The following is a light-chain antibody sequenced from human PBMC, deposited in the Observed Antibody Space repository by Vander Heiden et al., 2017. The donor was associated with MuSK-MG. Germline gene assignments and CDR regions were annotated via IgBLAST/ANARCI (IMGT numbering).Light chain of an antibody. CDR2: AAS. Sequence: DIQMTQSPSSLSASVGDRVTITCRASQGISNYLAWYQQKPGKVPKLLIYAASTLQAGVPSRFSGSGSGTDFTLTISSRQPEDVATYYCQMYNSAPPFTFGHGTKVDIK. V-gene: IGKV1-27*01. J-gene: IGKJ3*01. CDR3: QMYNSAPPFT. CDR1: QGISNY.